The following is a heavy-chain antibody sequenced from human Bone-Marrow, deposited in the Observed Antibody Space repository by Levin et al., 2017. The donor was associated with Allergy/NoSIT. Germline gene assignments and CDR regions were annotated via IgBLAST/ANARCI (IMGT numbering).Heavy chain of an antibody. J-gene: IGHJ4*02. Sequence: GGSLRLSCAASGFTIDSNYMSWVRQAPGKGLEWVSVIYSGVNTYYADSVEGRFTISRDRSKNILYLQMNSLRAEDTAVYYCASGPGIAATGSDYWGQGTLVTVSS. CDR3: ASGPGIAATGSDY. D-gene: IGHD6-13*01. V-gene: IGHV3-53*01. CDR1: GFTIDSNY. CDR2: IYSGVNT.